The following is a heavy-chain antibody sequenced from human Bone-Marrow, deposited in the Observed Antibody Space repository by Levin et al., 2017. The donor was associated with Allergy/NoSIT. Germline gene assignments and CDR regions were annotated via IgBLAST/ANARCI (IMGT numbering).Heavy chain of an antibody. CDR3: ARDLRFMEGLLPAGLDNYYHYGMDV. Sequence: GESLKISCKASGYTFTNYYIHWVRQAPGQGLEWMGIINPDVGTTSHAQRFQGRVTMTRDPSTSRVYMELTSLTSEDTAVYFCARDLRFMEGLLPAGLDNYYHYGMDVWGQGTTVTVS. D-gene: IGHD3-3*01. J-gene: IGHJ6*02. CDR1: GYTFTNYY. CDR2: INPDVGTT. V-gene: IGHV1-46*01.